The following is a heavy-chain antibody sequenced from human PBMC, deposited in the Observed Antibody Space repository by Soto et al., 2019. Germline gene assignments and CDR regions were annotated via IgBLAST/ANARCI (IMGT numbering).Heavy chain of an antibody. CDR1: GFTFSSYA. D-gene: IGHD3-22*01. J-gene: IGHJ4*02. CDR3: AKEENYGSSGYYFTGY. V-gene: IGHV3-23*01. Sequence: GSLRLSCAASGFTFSSYAMSWVRQAPGKGLEWVSAISGSGGSTYYADSVRGRFTISRDNSKNTLYLQMNSLRAEDTAVYYCAKEENYGSSGYYFTGYWGQGTLVTVSS. CDR2: ISGSGGST.